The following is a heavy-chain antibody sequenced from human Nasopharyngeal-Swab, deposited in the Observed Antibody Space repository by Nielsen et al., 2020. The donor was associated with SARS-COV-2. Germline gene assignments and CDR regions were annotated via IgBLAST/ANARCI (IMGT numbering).Heavy chain of an antibody. V-gene: IGHV3-7*03. D-gene: IGHD1-26*01. CDR2: IKQDGSET. J-gene: IGHJ5*02. CDR1: EFTFSSYW. CDR3: AKWEWELTVNWFDP. Sequence: GGSLRLSCAASEFTFSSYWMNWVRQAPGKGLSWVASIKQDGSETYYVDSVKGRFTISRDNMKNSLYLQMNSLRAEDTAVYYCAKWEWELTVNWFDPWGQGTLVTVSS.